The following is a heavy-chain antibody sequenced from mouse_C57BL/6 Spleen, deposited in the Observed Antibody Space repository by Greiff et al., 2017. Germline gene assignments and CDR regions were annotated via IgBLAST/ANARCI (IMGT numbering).Heavy chain of an antibody. V-gene: IGHV1-15*01. D-gene: IGHD1-1*01. CDR3: TRPGSYPFAY. Sequence: VQLQQSGAELVRPGASVTLSCKASGYTFTDYEMHWVKQTPVHGLEWIGAIDPETGGTAYNQKFKGKAILTADKSSSTAYMELRSLTSEDSAVYYCTRPGSYPFAYWGQGTLVTVSA. CDR2: IDPETGGT. CDR1: GYTFTDYE. J-gene: IGHJ3*01.